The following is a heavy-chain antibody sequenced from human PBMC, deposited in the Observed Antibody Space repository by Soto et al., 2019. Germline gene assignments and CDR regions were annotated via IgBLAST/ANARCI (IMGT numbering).Heavy chain of an antibody. CDR1: GGSFSGYY. J-gene: IGHJ4*02. Sequence: SETLSLTCAVYGGSFSGYYWSWIRQPPGKGLEWIGEINHSGSTNYNPSLQGRVTMTTDTSTSTAYMELRSLRSDDTAVYYCARDLAMDYDILTGPDYWGQGTLVTVSS. CDR2: INHSGST. D-gene: IGHD3-9*01. CDR3: ARDLAMDYDILTGPDY. V-gene: IGHV4-34*10.